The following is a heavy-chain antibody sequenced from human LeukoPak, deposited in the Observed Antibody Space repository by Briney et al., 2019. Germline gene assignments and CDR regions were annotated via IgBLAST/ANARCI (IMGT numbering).Heavy chain of an antibody. CDR3: ARAGDYDY. D-gene: IGHD4-17*01. Sequence: GGSLRLSCAASGFTFSSYSMNWVRQAPGKGLDWVSSITSTSSYRYYADSVKDRFTISRDNAKESLYLQMNSLRAEDTAVYYCARAGDYDYWGQGTLVTVSS. CDR1: GFTFSSYS. CDR2: ITSTSSYR. J-gene: IGHJ4*02. V-gene: IGHV3-21*01.